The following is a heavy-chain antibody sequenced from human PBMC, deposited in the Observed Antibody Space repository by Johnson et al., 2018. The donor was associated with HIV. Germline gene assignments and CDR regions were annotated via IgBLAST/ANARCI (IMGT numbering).Heavy chain of an antibody. J-gene: IGHJ3*02. CDR1: GFTFSSYW. CDR2: IKQDGSEK. V-gene: IGHV3-7*03. Sequence: VQLVESGGGLVQPGGSLRLSCAASGFTFSSYWMSWVRQAPGKGLEWVANIKQDGSEKYYVESVKGRFTISRANAKNSLYLQMNSLRAEDTAVYYCARDGSDVVGAPLQAFDIWGQGTMVTVSS. D-gene: IGHD1-26*01. CDR3: ARDGSDVVGAPLQAFDI.